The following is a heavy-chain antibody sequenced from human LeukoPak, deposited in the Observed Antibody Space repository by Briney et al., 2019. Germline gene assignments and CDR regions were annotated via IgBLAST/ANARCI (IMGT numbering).Heavy chain of an antibody. V-gene: IGHV1-3*01. J-gene: IGHJ3*02. CDR3: ARMPPPTTRSNAFDI. CDR1: GYTFTSYA. D-gene: IGHD1-14*01. CDR2: INAGNGNT. Sequence: ASVKVSCKASGYTFTSYAMHWVRQAPGQRLEWMGWINAGNGNTKYSQKFQGRVTITRDTSASTAYMELSSLRSEDTAVYYCARMPPPTTRSNAFDIWGQGTMVTVSS.